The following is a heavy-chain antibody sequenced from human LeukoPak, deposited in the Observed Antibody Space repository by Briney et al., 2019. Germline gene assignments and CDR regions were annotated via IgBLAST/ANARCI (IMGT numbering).Heavy chain of an antibody. CDR3: ATDAGTPGSSGAYSDAFDI. Sequence: SQTLSLTCAISGDSVSSNSAAWNWIRQSPSRGLEWLGRTYYRSKWYNDYAVSVKSRITINPDTPKNQVSLQLNSVSPEDTAVYYCATDAGTPGSSGAYSDAFDIWGQGTMVTVSS. CDR1: GDSVSSNSAA. D-gene: IGHD3-22*01. J-gene: IGHJ3*02. V-gene: IGHV6-1*01. CDR2: TYYRSKWYN.